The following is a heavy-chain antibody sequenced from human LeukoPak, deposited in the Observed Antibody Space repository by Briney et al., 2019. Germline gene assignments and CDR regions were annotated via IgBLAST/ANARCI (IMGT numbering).Heavy chain of an antibody. D-gene: IGHD6-6*01. Sequence: PSETLSLTCAVYGGSFSGYYWGWIRQPPGKGLEWIGSIYYSGRTYYNASLKSRVTISVDTSKNQFSLKLTSVTAADTAVYYCARIEYSNSIDYWGQGTLVTVSS. CDR3: ARIEYSNSIDY. CDR1: GGSFSGYY. J-gene: IGHJ4*02. CDR2: IYYSGRT. V-gene: IGHV4-34*01.